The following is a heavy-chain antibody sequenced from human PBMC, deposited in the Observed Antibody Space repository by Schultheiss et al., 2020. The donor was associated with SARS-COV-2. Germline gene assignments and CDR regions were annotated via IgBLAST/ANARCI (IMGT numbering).Heavy chain of an antibody. V-gene: IGHV3-23*01. CDR1: GFTFSSYA. CDR2: ISGSGGST. D-gene: IGHD3-3*01. Sequence: GESLKISCAASGFTFSSYAMSWVRQAPGKGLEWVSAISGSGGSTYYADSVKGRFTISRDNSKNTLYLQMNSLRAEDTAVYYCARTLSDFWSGYPDYWGQGTLVTVSS. CDR3: ARTLSDFWSGYPDY. J-gene: IGHJ4*02.